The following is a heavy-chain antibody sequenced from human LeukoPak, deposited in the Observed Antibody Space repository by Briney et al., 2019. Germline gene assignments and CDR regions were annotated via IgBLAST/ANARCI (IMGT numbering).Heavy chain of an antibody. Sequence: GGSLRLSCAASGFSFSSYWMHWVRQRPGKGLVWVSHINNDGSDTSYADSVKGRFTISRDNAKNTLYPQLNSLRDEDTAVYFCARVDWYAQRDWGQGTLVTVSA. D-gene: IGHD6-13*01. CDR1: GFSFSSYW. CDR3: ARVDWYAQRD. J-gene: IGHJ4*02. V-gene: IGHV3-74*01. CDR2: INNDGSDT.